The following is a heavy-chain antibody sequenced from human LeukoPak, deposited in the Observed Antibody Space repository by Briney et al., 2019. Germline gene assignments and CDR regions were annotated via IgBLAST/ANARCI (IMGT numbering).Heavy chain of an antibody. CDR2: INPSSGTT. J-gene: IGHJ5*02. V-gene: IGHV1-46*01. D-gene: IGHD3-3*01. CDR1: GYTFTGYY. Sequence: ASVKVSCKASGYTFTGYYMHWVRQAPGQGLEWIGIINPSSGTTNYAQKFQGRVTMTRDMSTSTVYMELSSLRSEDTAVYYCARGPHKRTYDRDNWFDPWGQGTLVTVSS. CDR3: ARGPHKRTYDRDNWFDP.